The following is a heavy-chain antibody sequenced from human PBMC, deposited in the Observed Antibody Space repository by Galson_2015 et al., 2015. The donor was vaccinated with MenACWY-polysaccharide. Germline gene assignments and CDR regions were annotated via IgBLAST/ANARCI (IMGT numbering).Heavy chain of an antibody. CDR3: ARTSSGYSNCWYDFDY. Sequence: PALVKPTQPLTLPCTVSGFSLTNARLGVSWIRQPPGKALGWLAHIFSNDERSYSTSLKSRLTISKDTSKSQVVLTMTNMDPVDTATYYCARTSSGYSNCWYDFDYWGQGTLVTVSS. V-gene: IGHV2-26*01. D-gene: IGHD6-19*01. CDR2: IFSNDER. J-gene: IGHJ4*02. CDR1: GFSLTNARLG.